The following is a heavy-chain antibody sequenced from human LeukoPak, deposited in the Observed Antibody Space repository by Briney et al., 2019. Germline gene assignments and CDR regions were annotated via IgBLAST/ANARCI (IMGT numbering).Heavy chain of an antibody. V-gene: IGHV3-11*01. CDR2: ISNSGSVT. D-gene: IGHD2-15*01. CDR1: GFTFGDYY. CDR3: ARRHKWWGVFDF. Sequence: PGGSLRLSCAASGFTFGDYYMSWIRQAPGKGLEWVSYISNSGSVTYNADSVKGRFIISRDNAKNSLDLQMNSLRDEDTAVYYCARRHKWWGVFDFCGQGTVVTVSS. J-gene: IGHJ4*02.